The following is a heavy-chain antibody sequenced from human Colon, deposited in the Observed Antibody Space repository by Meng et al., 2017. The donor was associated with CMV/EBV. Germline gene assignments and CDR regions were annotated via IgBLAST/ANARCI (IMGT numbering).Heavy chain of an antibody. V-gene: IGHV3-30*02. CDR2: IRYDGSNK. CDR3: AKEDNSDGRAFDI. Sequence: GESLKISCAASEFTFSSYGMHWVRQAPGKGLEWVAFIRYDGSNKFYADSVKGRFTISRDNSKNTLYLQMNSLRAEDTAVYYCAKEDNSDGRAFDIWGQRTMVTVSS. D-gene: IGHD2/OR15-2a*01. J-gene: IGHJ3*02. CDR1: EFTFSSYG.